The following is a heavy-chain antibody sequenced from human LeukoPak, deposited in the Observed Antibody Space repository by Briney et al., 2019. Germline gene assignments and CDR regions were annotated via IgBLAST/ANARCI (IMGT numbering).Heavy chain of an antibody. CDR3: AKDERAYSGYDKDAFDI. CDR2: IIGSSGST. CDR1: GFSFNNYA. V-gene: IGHV3-23*01. D-gene: IGHD5-12*01. J-gene: IGHJ3*02. Sequence: GGSLRLSCVASGFSFNNYAMNWVRQAPGKGLEWVSLIIGSSGSTFYADSVKGRFTISRDKSKNTLYLQMNSLRAEDTAVYYCAKDERAYSGYDKDAFDIWGQGTMVTVSS.